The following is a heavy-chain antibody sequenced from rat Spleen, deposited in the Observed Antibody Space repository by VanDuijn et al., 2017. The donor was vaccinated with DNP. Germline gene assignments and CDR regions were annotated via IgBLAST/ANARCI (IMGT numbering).Heavy chain of an antibody. CDR3: ARGGYGIWFAY. Sequence: QVQLQKSGAELAKPGSSVMISCRASGYTFTNYYISWIKQTTGQGLEYIGYINTGSGGTNYNEKFKGKATLTVDKSSSTAFMQLSSLTPDDSAVHYCARGGYGIWFAYWGQGTLVTVSS. V-gene: IGHV1-43*01. CDR2: INTGSGGT. D-gene: IGHD1-7*01. J-gene: IGHJ3*01. CDR1: GYTFTNYY.